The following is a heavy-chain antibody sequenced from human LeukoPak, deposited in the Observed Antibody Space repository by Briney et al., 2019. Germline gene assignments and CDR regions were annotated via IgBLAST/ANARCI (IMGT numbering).Heavy chain of an antibody. CDR3: ARDLGPDYVFDY. Sequence: GASVKVSCKASGYTFTSYYMHWVRQPPGQGLEWMGIINPSGGSTSYAQKFQGRVTMTRDTSTSTVYMELSSLRSEDTAVYYCARDLGPDYVFDYWGQGTLVTVSS. CDR2: INPSGGST. V-gene: IGHV1-46*01. J-gene: IGHJ4*02. CDR1: GYTFTSYY. D-gene: IGHD4-17*01.